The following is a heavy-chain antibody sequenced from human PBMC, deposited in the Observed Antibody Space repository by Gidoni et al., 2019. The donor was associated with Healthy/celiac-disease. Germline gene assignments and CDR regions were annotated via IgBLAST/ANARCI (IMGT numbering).Heavy chain of an antibody. CDR2: IYYSGST. Sequence: QVQLQESGPGLVKLSQTLSLPCTFPGGSISSGGNYWSWIRQHPGKGLEWIGYIYYSGSTYYNPSLKSRVTISVDTSKNQFSLKLSSVTAADTAVYYCARGSVVVVAANFKTYNWFDPWGQGTLVTVSS. V-gene: IGHV4-31*03. CDR3: ARGSVVVVAANFKTYNWFDP. CDR1: GGSISSGGNY. D-gene: IGHD2-15*01. J-gene: IGHJ5*02.